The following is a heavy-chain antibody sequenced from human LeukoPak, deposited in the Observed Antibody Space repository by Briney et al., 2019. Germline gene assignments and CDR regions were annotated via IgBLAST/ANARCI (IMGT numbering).Heavy chain of an antibody. D-gene: IGHD2-2*02. V-gene: IGHV4-31*03. J-gene: IGHJ5*02. CDR1: GGSISSGGYY. CDR2: IYYSGST. CDR3: ARDGVYCSSTSCYKTNWFDP. Sequence: SETLSLTCTVSGGSISSGGYYWSWIRQHPGKGLEWIGYIYYSGSTYYNPSLKSRVTISVDTSKNQFSLKLSSVTAADTAVYYCARDGVYCSSTSCYKTNWFDPWGQGTLVTVPS.